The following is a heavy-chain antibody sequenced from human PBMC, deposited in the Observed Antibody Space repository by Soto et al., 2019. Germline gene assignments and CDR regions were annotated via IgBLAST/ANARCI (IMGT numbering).Heavy chain of an antibody. Sequence: EVQLVESGGGLVQPGGSLRLSCAASGFAFSTYWMTWVRQAPGKGLEWVGNIKQDGSEKYYLDSVRGRFTISRDNAKNSLYLQMNSLRAEDTAVYYCARGGTRWSDGFDPWGQGNLVTVSS. V-gene: IGHV3-7*01. CDR3: ARGGTRWSDGFDP. CDR1: GFAFSTYW. J-gene: IGHJ5*02. CDR2: IKQDGSEK.